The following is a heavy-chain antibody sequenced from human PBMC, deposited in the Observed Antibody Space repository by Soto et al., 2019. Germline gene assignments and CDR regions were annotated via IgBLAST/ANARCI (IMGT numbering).Heavy chain of an antibody. D-gene: IGHD3-10*01. CDR3: AKEVYGAARGGMDV. CDR2: ITDNGGST. Sequence: GGSLRLSCAASGFTFSSYWMHWVRQAPGKGLEWVSAITDNGGSTYYADSVKGRCTISRDNYKNTLYLQMNSLRAEDTAVYYCAKEVYGAARGGMDVWGQGTTVTVSS. J-gene: IGHJ6*02. CDR1: GFTFSSYW. V-gene: IGHV3-23*01.